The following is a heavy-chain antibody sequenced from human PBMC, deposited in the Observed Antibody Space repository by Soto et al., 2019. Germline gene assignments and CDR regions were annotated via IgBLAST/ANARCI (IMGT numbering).Heavy chain of an antibody. Sequence: EVQLVESGGGLVKPGWSLRLSCAVSGFTFDKVWMNWVRQAPGKGLEWVGRIKSKTDGGTTDYAAPVKGRFSISRDDSKNMLYLQMNSRKTEDTGLYFCTTGRYDLLYWGQGTLVTVSS. CDR2: IKSKTDGGTT. CDR1: GFTFDKVW. V-gene: IGHV3-15*07. CDR3: TTGRYDLLY. D-gene: IGHD3-3*01. J-gene: IGHJ4*02.